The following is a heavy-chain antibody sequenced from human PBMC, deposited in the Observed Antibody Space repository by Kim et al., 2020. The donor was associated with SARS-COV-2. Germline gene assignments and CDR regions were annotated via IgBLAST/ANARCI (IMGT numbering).Heavy chain of an antibody. J-gene: IGHJ6*01. CDR2: LYTAGGR. V-gene: IGHV3-53*01. CDR1: GFTVKNFY. CDR3: ARNDDYGGNSYQRIGMDV. Sequence: GGSLRLSCAASGFTVKNFYMTWVRQAPGKGLEWVSVLYTAGGRYYADSVRGRFTISKDNYKNKLYLQMNSLRAEDTAVYYCARNDDYGGNSYQRIGMDV. D-gene: IGHD4-17*01.